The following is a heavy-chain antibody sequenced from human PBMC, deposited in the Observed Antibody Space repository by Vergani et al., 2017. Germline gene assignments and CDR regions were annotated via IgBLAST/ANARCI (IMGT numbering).Heavy chain of an antibody. CDR2: IYYSGST. V-gene: IGHV4-59*01. CDR3: ARGNYDFWSGHRICDY. CDR1: GGSISSYY. J-gene: IGHJ4*02. D-gene: IGHD3-3*01. Sequence: QVQLQESGPGLVKPSETLSLTCTVSGGSISSYYWSWIRQPPGKGLEWIGYIYYSGSTNYNPSLKSRVTISVDTSKNQFSLELSSVTAADTAVYYCARGNYDFWSGHRICDYWGQGTLVTVSS.